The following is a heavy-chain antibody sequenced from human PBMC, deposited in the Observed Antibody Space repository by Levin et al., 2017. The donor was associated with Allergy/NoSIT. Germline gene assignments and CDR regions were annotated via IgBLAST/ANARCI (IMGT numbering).Heavy chain of an antibody. Sequence: SVKVSCKASGGTFSSYTISWVRQAPGQGLEWMGRIIPILGIANYAQKFQGRVTITADKSTSTAYMELSSLRSEDTAVYYCARDQSGRDENYWGQGTLVTVSS. CDR1: GGTFSSYT. D-gene: IGHD5-24*01. CDR3: ARDQSGRDENY. CDR2: IIPILGIA. J-gene: IGHJ4*02. V-gene: IGHV1-69*04.